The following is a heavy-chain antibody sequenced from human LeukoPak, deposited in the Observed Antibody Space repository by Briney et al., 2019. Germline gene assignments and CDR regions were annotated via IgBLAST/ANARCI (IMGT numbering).Heavy chain of an antibody. D-gene: IGHD3-3*01. V-gene: IGHV3-33*01. CDR2: IWYDGSNK. J-gene: IGHJ6*03. Sequence: PGGSLRLSCAASGFTFSSYGMHWVRQAPGKGLEWVAVIWYDGSNKYYADSVKGRFTISRDNSKNTLYLQMNSLRAEDTAVYYCARGGYDFWSGYFGSYYYYYMDVWGKGTTVTVSS. CDR3: ARGGYDFWSGYFGSYYYYYMDV. CDR1: GFTFSSYG.